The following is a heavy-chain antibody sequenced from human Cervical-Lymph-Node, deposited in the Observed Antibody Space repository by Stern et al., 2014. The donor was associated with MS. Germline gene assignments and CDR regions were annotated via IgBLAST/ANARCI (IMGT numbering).Heavy chain of an antibody. D-gene: IGHD6-19*01. CDR2: INPSGGST. J-gene: IGHJ6*02. Sequence: VQLVESGAEVKKPGASVRVSCQASGYTFTSSYIYWVRLDPGQWLDWMGIINPSGGSTSYAQKFQGRVTMTRDTSTSTVYMELSSLRSEDTAMYYCAREVAGHRLGMMDVWGQGTTVTVSS. V-gene: IGHV1-46*01. CDR3: AREVAGHRLGMMDV. CDR1: GYTFTSSY.